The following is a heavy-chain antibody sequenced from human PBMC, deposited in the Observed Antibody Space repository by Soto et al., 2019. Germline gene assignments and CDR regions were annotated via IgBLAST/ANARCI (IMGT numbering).Heavy chain of an antibody. D-gene: IGHD1-7*01. V-gene: IGHV4-34*01. Sequence: PSETLSLTCAVYGGSFRGYYWSWIRQPPGKGLEWIGEINHSGSTNYNPSLKSRVTISVDTSKNQFSLKLSSVTAADTAVYYCARLGTSGSLYNWFDPWGQGTLVTVSS. CDR1: GGSFRGYY. CDR3: ARLGTSGSLYNWFDP. CDR2: INHSGST. J-gene: IGHJ5*02.